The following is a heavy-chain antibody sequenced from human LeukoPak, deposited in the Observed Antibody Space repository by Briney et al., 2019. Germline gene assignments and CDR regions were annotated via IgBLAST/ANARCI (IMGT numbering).Heavy chain of an antibody. J-gene: IGHJ4*02. CDR1: GGSTINYF. CDR2: NYASGTT. CDR3: ARAEGSGSGAYTLDY. V-gene: IGHV4-4*07. D-gene: IGHD3-10*01. Sequence: SETLSLTCTVSGGSTINYFRSWIRQPAGKGLEWIGHNYASGTTHYNPSLNNRVTISLDASTSQFSLHLNSVTAADTAVYFCARAEGSGSGAYTLDYWGQGILVTVSS.